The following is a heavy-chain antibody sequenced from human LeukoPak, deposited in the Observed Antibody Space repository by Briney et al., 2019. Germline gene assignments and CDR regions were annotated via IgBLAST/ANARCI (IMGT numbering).Heavy chain of an antibody. CDR1: GGTFSSYA. V-gene: IGHV1-69*05. CDR2: IIPIFGTA. D-gene: IGHD1-1*01. Sequence: SVKVSCKASGGTFSSYAISWVRQAPGQGLEWMGRIIPIFGTANYEQKFQGRVTSTTDESTKTAHMELSSLRSEDTAVYYCERGGPQLTPLDYWGQGTLVTVSS. J-gene: IGHJ4*02. CDR3: ERGGPQLTPLDY.